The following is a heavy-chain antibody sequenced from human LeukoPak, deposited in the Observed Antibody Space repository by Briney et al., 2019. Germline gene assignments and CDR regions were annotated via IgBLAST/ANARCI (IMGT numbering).Heavy chain of an antibody. CDR2: INPNSGVT. Sequence: ASVKVSCKASGYTFTGYYMHWVRQAPGQGLEWMGWINPNSGVTYYEQNFQGRVTMTRDTSISTAYMELSRLRSDDTAVYYCARDPRYYYDSSGYYAWGQGTLVTVSS. CDR1: GYTFTGYY. V-gene: IGHV1-2*02. J-gene: IGHJ5*02. CDR3: ARDPRYYYDSSGYYA. D-gene: IGHD3-22*01.